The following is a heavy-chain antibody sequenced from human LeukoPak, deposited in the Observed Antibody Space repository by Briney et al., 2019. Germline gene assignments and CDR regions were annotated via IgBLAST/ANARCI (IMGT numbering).Heavy chain of an antibody. V-gene: IGHV1-8*02. D-gene: IGHD4-11*01. CDR2: MNPNSGNT. CDR3: AGGLQSLYYYGMDV. J-gene: IGHJ6*02. Sequence: GASVMVSCKASGYTFTSYGISWVRQAPGQGLEWMGWMNPNSGNTGYAQKFQGRVTMTRNTSISTAYMELSSLRSEDTAVYYCAGGLQSLYYYGMDVWGQGTTVTVSS. CDR1: GYTFTSYG.